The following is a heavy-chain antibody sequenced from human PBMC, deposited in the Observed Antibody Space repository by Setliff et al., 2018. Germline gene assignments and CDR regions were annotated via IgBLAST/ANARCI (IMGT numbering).Heavy chain of an antibody. V-gene: IGHV3-30-3*01. CDR3: ARDPHFDS. CDR1: GFTFSSYA. CDR2: ISYDGSNK. Sequence: GGSLRLSCAASGFTFSSYAMHWVRQAPGKGLEWVAVISYDGSNKYYADSVKGRFTISRDNSKNTLYLQMNSLRAEDTAVYYCARDPHFDSWGQGTLVTVSS. J-gene: IGHJ4*02.